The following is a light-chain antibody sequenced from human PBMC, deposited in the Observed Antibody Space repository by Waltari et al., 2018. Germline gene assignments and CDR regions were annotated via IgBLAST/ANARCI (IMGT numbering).Light chain of an antibody. J-gene: IGKJ4*01. CDR2: WAS. CDR1: KTVLYSSNNSYS. V-gene: IGKV4-1*01. CDR3: QQFYSSPLT. Sequence: DIVMTQSPDSLAVSLGEMATINCKSSKTVLYSSNNSYSLAWFQQKPGQPPKLLMYWASTRESGVPDRFRGSGSGTDFTLTISSLQAEDVAVYYCQQFYSSPLTFGGGTKVEIK.